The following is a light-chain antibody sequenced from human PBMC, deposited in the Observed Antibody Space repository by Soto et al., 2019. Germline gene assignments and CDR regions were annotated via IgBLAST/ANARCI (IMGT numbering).Light chain of an antibody. Sequence: DIQMTQSPSTLSASVGDRVTITCRASQSISSWLAWYQQNPGKAPKVLIYKASSLESGVPSRFSGSGSWTELTLTIRRVEPDALSTYYCEQYNSKPYTVGQGTKLVIK. V-gene: IGKV1-5*03. J-gene: IGKJ2*01. CDR3: EQYNSKPYT. CDR1: QSISSW. CDR2: KAS.